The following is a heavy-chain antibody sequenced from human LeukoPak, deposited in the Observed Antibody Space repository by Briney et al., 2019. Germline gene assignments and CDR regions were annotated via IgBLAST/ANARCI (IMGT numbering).Heavy chain of an antibody. D-gene: IGHD2-2*01. CDR3: ARHVPSYYYYGMDV. J-gene: IGHJ6*02. CDR2: INHSGST. Sequence: SETLSLTCAVYGGSFSGYYWSWIRQPPGKGLEWIGEINHSGSTNYNPSLKSRVTISVDTSKNQFSLKLSSVTAADTAVYYCARHVPSYYYYGMDVWGQGTTVTVSS. CDR1: GGSFSGYY. V-gene: IGHV4-34*01.